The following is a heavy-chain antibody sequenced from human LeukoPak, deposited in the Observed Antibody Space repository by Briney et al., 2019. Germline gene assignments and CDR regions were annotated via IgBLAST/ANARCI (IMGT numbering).Heavy chain of an antibody. CDR2: ISSSSSYI. Sequence: GGSLRLSCAASGFTFSSYSMNWVRQAPGKGLEWVSSISSSSSYIYYADSVKGRFTISRDNAKNSLYLQMNSLRAEDTAVYYCARVPTTGYYYYGMDVWGQGTTVTVSS. V-gene: IGHV3-21*01. CDR3: ARVPTTGYYYYGMDV. CDR1: GFTFSSYS. J-gene: IGHJ6*02. D-gene: IGHD4-17*01.